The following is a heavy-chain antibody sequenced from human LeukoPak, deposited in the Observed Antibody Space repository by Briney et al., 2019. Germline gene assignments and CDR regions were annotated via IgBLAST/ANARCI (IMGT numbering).Heavy chain of an antibody. J-gene: IGHJ5*02. CDR1: GFTFGDYA. CDR2: IRSKAYGGTT. Sequence: GGSLRLSCTASGFTFGDYAMSWFRQAPGKGLEWVGFIRSKAYGGTTEYAASVKGRFTISRDDSKSIAYLQMNSLKTEDTAVYYCTTTSIVVVVAANRGRFDPWGQGTLVTVSS. V-gene: IGHV3-49*03. D-gene: IGHD2-15*01. CDR3: TTTSIVVVVAANRGRFDP.